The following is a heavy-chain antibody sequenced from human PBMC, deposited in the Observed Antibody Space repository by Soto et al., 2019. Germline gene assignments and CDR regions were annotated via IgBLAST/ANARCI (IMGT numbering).Heavy chain of an antibody. V-gene: IGHV3-23*01. D-gene: IGHD2-21*02. CDR2: ITGSGLTI. Sequence: GGSLRLSCEASGFTFSKYAMIRVRQAPGKGQEWVSGITGSGLTIEHSASVKGRFTISRDNSKNTVYLQMNSLRAEDTAIYYCAKDDVSGDGLWLVSDWGQGTPVTVS. CDR1: GFTFSKYA. J-gene: IGHJ4*02. CDR3: AKDDVSGDGLWLVSD.